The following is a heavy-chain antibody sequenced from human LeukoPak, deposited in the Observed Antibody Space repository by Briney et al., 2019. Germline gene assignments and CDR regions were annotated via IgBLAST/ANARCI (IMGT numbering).Heavy chain of an antibody. V-gene: IGHV3-23*01. J-gene: IGHJ4*02. D-gene: IGHD2-8*02. CDR1: GFTFSSYA. CDR3: ATYRQVLLPFES. CDR2: ISGSGGST. Sequence: GGSLRLSCAASGFTFSSYAMSWVRQAPGKGLEWVSAISGSGGSTYYADSVKGRFTISRDNSKDTLYLQMNSLRAEDTAVYYCATYRQVLLPFESWGQGTLVTVSS.